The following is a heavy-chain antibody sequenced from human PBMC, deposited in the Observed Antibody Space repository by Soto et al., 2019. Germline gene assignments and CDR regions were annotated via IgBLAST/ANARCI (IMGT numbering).Heavy chain of an antibody. CDR1: GYTFTSYG. D-gene: IGHD1-26*01. CDR2: ISAYNSNT. V-gene: IGHV1-18*01. CDR3: ARDEDYKLGAYGGWFDP. J-gene: IGHJ5*02. Sequence: QVQLVQSGAEVKKPGASVKVSCKASGYTFTSYGIGWVRQAPGQGLEWMGWISAYNSNTNYAQNLQGRVTMTTDTSTSTAYMELRSLRSDDTAVYYCARDEDYKLGAYGGWFDPWGQGTPVTVSS.